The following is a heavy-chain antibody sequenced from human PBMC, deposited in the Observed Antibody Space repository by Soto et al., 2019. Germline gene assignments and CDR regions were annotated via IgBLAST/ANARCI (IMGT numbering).Heavy chain of an antibody. CDR3: ASFDITHDFWSGYLDY. V-gene: IGHV3-7*01. J-gene: IGHJ4*02. D-gene: IGHD3-3*01. Sequence: PGGSLRLSCAASGFTFSSYWMSWVRQAPGKGLEWVANIKQDGSEKYYVDSVKGRFTISRDNAKNSLYLQMNSLRAEDTAVYYCASFDITHDFWSGYLDYWGQGSLVTVSS. CDR1: GFTFSSYW. CDR2: IKQDGSEK.